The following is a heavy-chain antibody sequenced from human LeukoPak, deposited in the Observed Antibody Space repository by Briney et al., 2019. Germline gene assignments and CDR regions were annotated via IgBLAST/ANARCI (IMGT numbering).Heavy chain of an antibody. CDR1: GFTFSSYG. Sequence: GGSLRLSCAASGFTFSSYGMHWVRQASGKGLEWVAVISYDGSNKYYTDSVKGRFTISRDNSKNTLYLQMNSLRAEDTAVYYCARGGRVVTRYYFDYWGQGTLVTVSS. CDR3: ARGGRVVTRYYFDY. D-gene: IGHD4-23*01. V-gene: IGHV3-30*03. J-gene: IGHJ4*02. CDR2: ISYDGSNK.